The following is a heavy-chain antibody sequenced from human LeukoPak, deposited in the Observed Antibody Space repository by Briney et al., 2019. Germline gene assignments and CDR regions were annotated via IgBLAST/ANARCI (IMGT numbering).Heavy chain of an antibody. J-gene: IGHJ4*02. CDR1: GYTFTSYG. D-gene: IGHD3-10*01. CDR3: VRGLASGYGSGSYSDY. V-gene: IGHV1-18*04. CDR2: ISAYNGNT. Sequence: GASVTVSCKASGYTFTSYGISWVRQAPGQGPEWMGWISAYNGNTNYAQKLQGRVTMTTDTSTSTAYMELRSLRSDDTAVYYCVRGLASGYGSGSYSDYWGQGTLVTVSS.